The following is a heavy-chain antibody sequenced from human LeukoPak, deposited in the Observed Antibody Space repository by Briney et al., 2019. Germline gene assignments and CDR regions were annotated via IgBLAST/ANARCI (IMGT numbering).Heavy chain of an antibody. Sequence: SETLSLTCTVSGGSISSGGYYWSWIRQPPGKGLEWIGYIYHSGSTYYNPSLKSRVTISVDRSKNQFSLKLSSVTAADTAVYYCASSSSYDFWSGLPWPTVFDPWGQGTLVTVSS. CDR2: IYHSGST. D-gene: IGHD3-3*01. V-gene: IGHV4-30-2*01. CDR1: GGSISSGGYY. J-gene: IGHJ5*02. CDR3: ASSSSYDFWSGLPWPTVFDP.